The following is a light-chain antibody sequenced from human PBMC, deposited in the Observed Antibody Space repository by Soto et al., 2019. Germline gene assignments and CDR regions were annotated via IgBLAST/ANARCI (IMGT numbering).Light chain of an antibody. V-gene: IGKV1-12*01. CDR1: QHIDRW. J-gene: IGKJ3*01. Sequence: DIQLTQSPSSVSASVGDRVTIICRANQHIDRWLAWFQQKPGKAPELLIYGASILESWVPSRFNGSRSGTDFTLTISGLQPEDFATYYCHQAHTFPYTFGPGTKVDMK. CDR2: GAS. CDR3: HQAHTFPYT.